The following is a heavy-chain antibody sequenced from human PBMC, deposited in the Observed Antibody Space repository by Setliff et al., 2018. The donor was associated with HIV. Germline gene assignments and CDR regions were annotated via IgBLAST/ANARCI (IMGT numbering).Heavy chain of an antibody. V-gene: IGHV4-59*01. CDR2: IFDSENN. CDR3: ARQMTSVTPEMLVVNDAFDV. J-gene: IGHJ3*01. D-gene: IGHD4-17*01. CDR1: GDSITHYY. Sequence: PSETLSLTCSVSGDSITHYYWNWIRQPPGKGLEWIGNIFDSENNNYNPSLKSRVSMSVDTSKNQFSLRLTSVTAADTAVYYCARQMTSVTPEMLVVNDAFDVWGQGKMVTVSS.